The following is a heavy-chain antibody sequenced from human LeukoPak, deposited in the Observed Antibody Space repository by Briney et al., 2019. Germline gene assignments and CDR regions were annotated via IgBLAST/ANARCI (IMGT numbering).Heavy chain of an antibody. J-gene: IGHJ4*02. CDR1: GDSVSSRTYY. CDR3: ARTRGSIAAAVGPLFDY. Sequence: PSETLSLTCTVSGDSVSSRTYYWGWIRHPPGKGLEWIGSIFYSGTTFYNPSLKSRVTISVDTSTNQFSLKLNSVTAADTAVYYCARTRGSIAAAVGPLFDYWGQGTLVTVSS. CDR2: IFYSGTT. D-gene: IGHD6-13*01. V-gene: IGHV4-39*01.